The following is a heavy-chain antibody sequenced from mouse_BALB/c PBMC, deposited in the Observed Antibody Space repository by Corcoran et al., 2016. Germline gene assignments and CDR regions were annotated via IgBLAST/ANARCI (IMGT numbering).Heavy chain of an antibody. CDR1: GYSFTGYY. V-gene: IGHV1-18*01. D-gene: IGHD1-1*01. J-gene: IGHJ2*01. Sequence: EVQLQQSGPELVKPGASVKISCKASGYSFTGYYIHWVKQSHVKSLEWIGRTNPYNGATTYNQNFKDKASLTVDKSSSTAYMELHRLTSEDSAVYYCARDTTVVADFDYWGQGTTLTVSS. CDR3: ARDTTVVADFDY. CDR2: TNPYNGAT.